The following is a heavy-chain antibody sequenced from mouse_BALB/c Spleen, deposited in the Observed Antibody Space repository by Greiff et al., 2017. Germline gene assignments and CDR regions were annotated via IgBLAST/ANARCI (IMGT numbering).Heavy chain of an antibody. CDR2: ISYDGSN. Sequence: EVKLMESGPGLVKPSQSLSLTCSVTGYSITSGYYWNWIRQFPGNKLEWMGYISYDGSNNYNPSLKNRISITRDTSKNQFFLKLNSVTTEDTATYYCASKRYYGSSLDYWGQGTTLTVSS. D-gene: IGHD1-1*01. J-gene: IGHJ2*01. CDR1: GYSITSGYY. V-gene: IGHV3-6*02. CDR3: ASKRYYGSSLDY.